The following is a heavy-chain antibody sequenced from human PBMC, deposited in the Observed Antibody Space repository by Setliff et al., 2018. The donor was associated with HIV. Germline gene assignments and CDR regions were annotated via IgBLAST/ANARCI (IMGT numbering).Heavy chain of an antibody. D-gene: IGHD3-3*01. V-gene: IGHV4-4*07. CDR3: ARHVKNDFWSVHHTLDS. J-gene: IGHJ4*02. Sequence: SETLSLTCTVSGGAISGTYYWNWIRQPAGKGLEWVGRIYKSGSSNANPSLKSRVTMSVDTSRNQVSLKLSSVTAADTAVYYGARHVKNDFWSVHHTLDSWGQGTLVTVSS. CDR1: GGAISGTYY. CDR2: IYKSGSS.